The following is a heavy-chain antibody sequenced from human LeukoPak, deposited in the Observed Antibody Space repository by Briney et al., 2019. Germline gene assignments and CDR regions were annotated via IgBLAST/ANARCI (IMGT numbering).Heavy chain of an antibody. CDR2: IFHTRST. CDR1: SGSIFSSNW. Sequence: SETLSLTCTVSSGSIFSSNWWSWVRQPPGKGLEWIGQIFHTRSTSYSPSLKSRVTISMDKSKNQISLGLTSVTAADTAVYYCARSPAIRVPEDYWGQGTLVTVSS. V-gene: IGHV4-4*02. J-gene: IGHJ4*02. CDR3: ARSPAIRVPEDY. D-gene: IGHD2-2*01.